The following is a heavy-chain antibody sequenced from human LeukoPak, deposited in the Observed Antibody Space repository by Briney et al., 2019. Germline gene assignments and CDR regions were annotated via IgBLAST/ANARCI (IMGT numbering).Heavy chain of an antibody. Sequence: SETLSLTCAVYGGSFSGYYWSWIRQPPGKGLEWIGEINHSGSTNYNPSLKSRVTISADTSKNQFSLKLSSVTAADTAVYYCAREGYGDYYFDYWGQGTLVTVSS. D-gene: IGHD4-17*01. CDR2: INHSGST. CDR1: GGSFSGYY. V-gene: IGHV4-34*01. CDR3: AREGYGDYYFDY. J-gene: IGHJ4*02.